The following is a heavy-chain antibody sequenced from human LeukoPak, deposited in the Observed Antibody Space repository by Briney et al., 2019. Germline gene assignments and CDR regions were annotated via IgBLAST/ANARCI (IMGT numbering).Heavy chain of an antibody. D-gene: IGHD7-27*01. CDR3: ARRELGILYYFDY. CDR2: IYPGDSDI. J-gene: IGHJ4*02. V-gene: IGHV5-51*01. CDR1: GYSFTSYW. Sequence: GAALQISYEGAGYSFTSYWLGWGRPMPGKGLEWMGIIYPGDSDIRYSPSFRGQVTISADKSISTAYLQWSSLKASDTAIYYCARRELGILYYFDYWGQGTLVTVSS.